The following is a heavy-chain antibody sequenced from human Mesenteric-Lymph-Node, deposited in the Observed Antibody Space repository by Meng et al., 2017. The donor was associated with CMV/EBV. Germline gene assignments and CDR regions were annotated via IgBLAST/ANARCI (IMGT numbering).Heavy chain of an antibody. CDR3: ARDDSSTWHRNFDY. D-gene: IGHD6-13*01. Sequence: SETLSLTCTVSGGSINNYYWSWIRQPPGKGLEWIGYIYYSGSTNYNPSLKSRVTISLDKSKNQFSLRLSSVTAADTAIYYCARDDSSTWHRNFDYWGQGTLVTVSS. J-gene: IGHJ4*02. V-gene: IGHV4-59*01. CDR1: GGSINNYY. CDR2: IYYSGST.